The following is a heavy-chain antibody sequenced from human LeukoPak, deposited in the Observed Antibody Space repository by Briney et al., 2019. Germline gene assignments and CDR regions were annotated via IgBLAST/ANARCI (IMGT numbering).Heavy chain of an antibody. CDR1: GFTVSSNY. CDR3: ARAPAPNCGGDCYPGAFDI. D-gene: IGHD2-21*02. CDR2: IYRGGST. Sequence: QPGGSLRLSCAASGFTVSSNYMSWVRQAPGKGLEWVSVIYRGGSTYYADSVKGRFTISRDNSKNTVYLQMNSLRAEDTAVYYCARAPAPNCGGDCYPGAFDIWGQGTMVTVS. J-gene: IGHJ3*02. V-gene: IGHV3-66*01.